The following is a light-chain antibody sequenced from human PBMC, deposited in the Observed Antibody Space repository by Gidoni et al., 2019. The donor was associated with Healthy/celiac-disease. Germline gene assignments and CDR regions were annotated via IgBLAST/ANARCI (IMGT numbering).Light chain of an antibody. CDR2: WAS. V-gene: IGKV4-1*01. J-gene: IGKJ2*01. CDR3: QQYYSTPYT. Sequence: DIVMTHSPYSLAVCPGERATINCKSSQSVLYSSNNKNYLAWYQQKPGQPPKLLIYWASTRESGVPDRFSGSGSGTDFTLTISSLQAEDVAVYYCQQYYSTPYTFGQGTKLEIK. CDR1: QSVLYSSNNKNY.